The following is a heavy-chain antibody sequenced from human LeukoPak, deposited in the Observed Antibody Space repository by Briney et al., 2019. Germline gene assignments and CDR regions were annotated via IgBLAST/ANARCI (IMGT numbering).Heavy chain of an antibody. D-gene: IGHD1-26*01. CDR3: ARVQDSGLFRWF. J-gene: IGHJ4*02. Sequence: GESLRLSCAASGFTVSSKYMSWVRQAPGKGLEWVSVIYDDSSTFYAGSVKGRFSISRDNSKNTLYLQMNSLRAEDTGVYYCARVQDSGLFRWFWGQGTLVTVSS. CDR2: IYDDSST. V-gene: IGHV3-66*01. CDR1: GFTVSSKY.